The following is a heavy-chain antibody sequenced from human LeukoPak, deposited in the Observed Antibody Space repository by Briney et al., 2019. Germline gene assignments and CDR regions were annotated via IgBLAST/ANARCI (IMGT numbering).Heavy chain of an antibody. J-gene: IGHJ4*02. CDR3: VKGVGPRAPNGRVFEY. V-gene: IGHV3-23*01. CDR2: ITDDSDDT. D-gene: IGHD1-26*01. CDR1: GFTFSNYA. Sequence: GGSLRLSCAASGFTFSNYAMTWVRQAPGKGLDWVSIITDDSDDTRYADSVRGRFTISRDNSKNTQFLQMNTLRVDDTAVYYCVKGVGPRAPNGRVFEYWGQGALVTVSS.